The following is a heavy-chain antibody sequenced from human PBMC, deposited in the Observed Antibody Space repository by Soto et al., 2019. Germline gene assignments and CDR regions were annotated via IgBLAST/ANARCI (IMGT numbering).Heavy chain of an antibody. CDR1: GFTFSNYA. J-gene: IGHJ4*02. CDR3: AKAIYSLGWLALGAPFDS. D-gene: IGHD3-22*01. Sequence: GGSLRLSCAASGFTFSNYAMNWIRQAPGKGLEWLSSISANGRNAYYADSVKGRFTISRDRSKNTLYLQLDSLRVEDTAIYFCAKAIYSLGWLALGAPFDSWGQGTLVTVSS. CDR2: ISANGRNA. V-gene: IGHV3-23*01.